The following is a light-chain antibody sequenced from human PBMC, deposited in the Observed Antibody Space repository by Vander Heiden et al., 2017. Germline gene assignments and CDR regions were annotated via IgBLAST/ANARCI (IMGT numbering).Light chain of an antibody. V-gene: IGKV1-5*03. CDR1: QDITDW. Sequence: DIQLNQSPSTLSASVGDKVTITCRATQDITDWLAWYQQRPGEAPRLLIYKASNLESGVPSRFSGSGSGTQFTLTISSLQPDDSATYYCQQCASYYSFGQGTKVEIK. CDR3: QQCASYYS. J-gene: IGKJ2*03. CDR2: KAS.